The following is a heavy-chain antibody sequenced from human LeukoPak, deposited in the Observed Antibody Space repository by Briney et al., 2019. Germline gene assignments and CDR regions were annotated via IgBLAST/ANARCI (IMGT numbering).Heavy chain of an antibody. CDR2: ISGSGGST. CDR3: AKGGGWQQLPHAFDI. V-gene: IGHV3-23*01. CDR1: GFTFSSYG. Sequence: PGGSLRLSCAASGFTFSSYGMSWVRQAPGKGLEWVSVISGSGGSTYYADSVKGRFTISRDNSKNTLYLQMNSLRAEDTAVYYCAKGGGWQQLPHAFDIWGQGTMVTVSS. D-gene: IGHD6-13*01. J-gene: IGHJ3*02.